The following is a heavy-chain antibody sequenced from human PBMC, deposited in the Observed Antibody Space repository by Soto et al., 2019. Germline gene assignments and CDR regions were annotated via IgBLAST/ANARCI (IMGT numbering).Heavy chain of an antibody. CDR2: ISYSADKT. V-gene: IGHV3-23*01. J-gene: IGHJ3*02. Sequence: GGSLRLSCAASGFTFSNYVMNWVRQAPGKGLEWVSTISYSADKTFYADSVKGRFTISRDNSRDTLFLQMNSLRADDAAVYYCARRARTATTNWGAFDIWGQGTMVTVSS. D-gene: IGHD1-7*01. CDR1: GFTFSNYV. CDR3: ARRARTATTNWGAFDI.